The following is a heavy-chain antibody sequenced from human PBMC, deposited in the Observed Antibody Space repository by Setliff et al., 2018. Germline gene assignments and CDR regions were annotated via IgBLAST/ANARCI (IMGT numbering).Heavy chain of an antibody. CDR1: GYTFTSYP. D-gene: IGHD3-10*01. CDR2: INTNTGNP. J-gene: IGHJ6*03. CDR3: GRASRFGTIVYKGYYYMDV. V-gene: IGHV7-4-1*02. Sequence: ASVKVSCKASGYTFTSYPINWVRQAPGQGLEWMGWINTNTGNPTYAQGFTGRFVFSLDTSVTTAYLQISSLKAQDSAVYYCGRASRFGTIVYKGYYYMDVWGKGTTVTVSS.